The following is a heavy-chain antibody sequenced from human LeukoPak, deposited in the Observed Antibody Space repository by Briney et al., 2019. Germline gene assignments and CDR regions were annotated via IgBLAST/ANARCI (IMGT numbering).Heavy chain of an antibody. J-gene: IGHJ3*02. CDR3: ARDLDSDPGGDAFDI. CDR1: GYSISSGYY. V-gene: IGHV4-38-2*02. Sequence: PSETLSLTCTVSGYSISSGYYWGWIRQPPGKGLEWIGSIYHSGSTYYNPSLKSRVTISVDTSKNQFSLKLSSVTAADTAVYYCARDLDSDPGGDAFDIWGQGTMVTVSS. CDR2: IYHSGST. D-gene: IGHD2-15*01.